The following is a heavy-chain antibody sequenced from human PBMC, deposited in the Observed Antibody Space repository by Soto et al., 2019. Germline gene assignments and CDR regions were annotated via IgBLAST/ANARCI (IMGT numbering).Heavy chain of an antibody. Sequence: QVQLVESGGGVVQPGRSLRLSCAASGFTFSSYGMHWVRQAPGKGLEWVAVISYDGSNKYYADSVKGRFTISRDNSKNTLYLQMNSLRAEDTAVYYCAKDFATVTYYFDYWGQGTLVTVSS. J-gene: IGHJ4*02. V-gene: IGHV3-30*18. CDR2: ISYDGSNK. CDR3: AKDFATVTYYFDY. CDR1: GFTFSSYG. D-gene: IGHD4-17*01.